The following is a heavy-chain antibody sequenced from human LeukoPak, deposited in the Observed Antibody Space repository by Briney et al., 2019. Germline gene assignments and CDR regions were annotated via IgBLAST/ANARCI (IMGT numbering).Heavy chain of an antibody. V-gene: IGHV3-30*04. CDR1: GFTFSRFR. CDR2: ISTEGSYN. J-gene: IGHJ2*01. Sequence: GKSLRLACAVSGFTFSRFRVRWVRQAPGKGLEWVAAISTEGSYNYHGDCGKGRFTISRDNPMNTLYLQMNGLRPDDTAVYYCARSLIPGRWYFDLWGRGTLVTVSS. D-gene: IGHD3-16*01. CDR3: ARSLIPGRWYFDL.